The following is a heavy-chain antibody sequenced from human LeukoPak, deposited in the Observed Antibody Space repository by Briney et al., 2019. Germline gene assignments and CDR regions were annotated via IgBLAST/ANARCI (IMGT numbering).Heavy chain of an antibody. CDR3: ARGYYDSSGYYGFDY. D-gene: IGHD3-22*01. CDR1: GFTVSSNY. J-gene: IGHJ4*02. Sequence: SGGSLRLFCAASGFTVSSNYMSWVRQAPGKGLEWVSVIYSGGSTYYADSVEGRLTLSRDNSKNTLYLQMKSLRTHDTTVYYCARGYYDSSGYYGFDYWGQGTLVTVSS. CDR2: IYSGGST. V-gene: IGHV3-66*02.